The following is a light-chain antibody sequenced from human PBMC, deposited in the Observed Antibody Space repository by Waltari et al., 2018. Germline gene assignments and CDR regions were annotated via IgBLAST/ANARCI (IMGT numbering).Light chain of an antibody. V-gene: IGKV1-5*03. CDR1: QSLSNW. J-gene: IGKJ1*01. CDR3: QQYRNLWT. Sequence: DIQMTQSPSTLSASVGDRVTITCRASQSLSNWLALYQQKPGKAPKVLIYKASTLESGLPSRFSGSGSGTEFTLTISSLQPDDFATYYCQQYRNLWTFGQGTKVEIK. CDR2: KAS.